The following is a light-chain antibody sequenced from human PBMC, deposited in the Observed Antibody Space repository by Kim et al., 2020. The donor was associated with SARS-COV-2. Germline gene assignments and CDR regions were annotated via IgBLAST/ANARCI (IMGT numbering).Light chain of an antibody. CDR3: QQYYTYPFT. V-gene: IGKV1-8*01. J-gene: IGKJ4*01. CDR1: QGISSS. CDR2: AAS. Sequence: AIRMTQSPSSLSASTGDRVTITCRASQGISSSLAWYQQTPGKAPKLLIYAASTLQCGVPSRFNGSGSATDFTLTISCLQSEDFATYYCQQYYTYPFTFGGGTKVDIK.